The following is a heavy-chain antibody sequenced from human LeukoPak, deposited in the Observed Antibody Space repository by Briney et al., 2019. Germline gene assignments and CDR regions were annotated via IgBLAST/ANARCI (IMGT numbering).Heavy chain of an antibody. CDR1: GYTFTSYY. V-gene: IGHV1-46*01. CDR3: ARGGVPAAIFGWFDP. D-gene: IGHD2-2*01. CDR2: INPSGGST. J-gene: IGHJ5*02. Sequence: GASVKVSCKASGYTFTSYYMHWVRQAPGQGLEWMGIINPSGGSTSYAQKFQGGVTMTRDMSTSTVYMELSSLRSEDTAVYYCARGGVPAAIFGWFDPWGQGTLVTVSS.